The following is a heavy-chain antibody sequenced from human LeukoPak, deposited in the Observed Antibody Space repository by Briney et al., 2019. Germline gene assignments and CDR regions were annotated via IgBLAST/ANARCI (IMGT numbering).Heavy chain of an antibody. J-gene: IGHJ4*02. V-gene: IGHV1-69*01. CDR3: ARVYGDDGTDY. Sequence: SVTVSFKASVGTFSSYAISWVRQAPGQGLEWMGGIIPIFGTANYAQKFQGRVTSTADESTSKAYMERSSLRSEDTAVYYCARVYGDDGTDYWGQGTLVTVSS. CDR2: IIPIFGTA. CDR1: VGTFSSYA. D-gene: IGHD4-17*01.